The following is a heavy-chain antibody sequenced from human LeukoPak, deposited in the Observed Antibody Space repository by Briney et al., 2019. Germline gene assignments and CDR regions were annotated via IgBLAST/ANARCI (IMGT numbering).Heavy chain of an antibody. Sequence: SETLSLTCAVYGGFFSGYYWSWIRQPPGKGLEWIGEINHSGSTNYNPSLKSRVTISVDTSKNQFSLKLSSVTAADTAVYYCARWGSGWYYFDYWGQGTLVTVSS. CDR1: GGFFSGYY. CDR2: INHSGST. J-gene: IGHJ4*02. V-gene: IGHV4-34*01. CDR3: ARWGSGWYYFDY. D-gene: IGHD6-19*01.